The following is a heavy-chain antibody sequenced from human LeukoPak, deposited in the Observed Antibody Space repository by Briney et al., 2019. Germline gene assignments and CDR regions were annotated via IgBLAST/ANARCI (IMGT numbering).Heavy chain of an antibody. CDR2: IYYSGSA. J-gene: IGHJ5*02. D-gene: IGHD3-16*01. CDR3: ARGGLGSLWGSPLGFESFDP. V-gene: IGHV4-39*07. Sequence: PSETLSLTCTVSGGSISSSSYYWGWIRQPPGKGLEWIGSIYYSGSAYYNPSLKSRVTISVDTSKNQFSLKLSSVTAADTAVYYCARGGLGSLWGSPLGFESFDPWGQGTLVTVSS. CDR1: GGSISSSSYY.